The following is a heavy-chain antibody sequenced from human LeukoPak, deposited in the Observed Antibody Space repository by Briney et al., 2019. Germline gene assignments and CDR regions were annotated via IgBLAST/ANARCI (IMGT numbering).Heavy chain of an antibody. V-gene: IGHV3-43*01. CDR2: ISWEGGST. CDR3: AKGLEYSSSSDYFDY. CDR1: GFAFDDYT. D-gene: IGHD6-6*01. J-gene: IGHJ4*02. Sequence: GGSLRLSCAASGFAFDDYTMQWVRQAPGKGLEGVFLISWEGGSTYYADSVKGRFTISRDNSKNSLYLQMNSLRTEDTALYYCAKGLEYSSSSDYFDYWGQGTLVTVSS.